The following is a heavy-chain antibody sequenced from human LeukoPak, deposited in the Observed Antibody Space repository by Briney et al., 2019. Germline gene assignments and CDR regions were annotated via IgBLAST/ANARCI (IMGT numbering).Heavy chain of an antibody. CDR1: GFTFSSYA. CDR3: AKPTYDILTGYLYYFDY. CDR2: ISGSGGST. J-gene: IGHJ4*02. D-gene: IGHD3-9*01. V-gene: IGHV3-23*01. Sequence: PGGSLRLSCAASGFTFSSYAMSWVRQAPGKGLEWVSAISGSGGSTYYADSVKGRFTISRDNSKNTPYLQMNSLRAEDTAVYYCAKPTYDILTGYLYYFDYWGQGTLVTVSS.